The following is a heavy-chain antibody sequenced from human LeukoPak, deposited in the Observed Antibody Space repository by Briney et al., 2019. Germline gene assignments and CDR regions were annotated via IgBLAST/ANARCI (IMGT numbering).Heavy chain of an antibody. Sequence: GGSLRLSCAASGFTFSSYAMSWVRHAPGKGLEWVSAISGSGGSTYYADSVKGRFTISRDNSKTTLYLQMNSLRAEDTAAYYCAKDRRGSSWFDYWGQGTLVTVSS. V-gene: IGHV3-23*01. CDR2: ISGSGGST. CDR3: AKDRRGSSWFDY. J-gene: IGHJ4*02. CDR1: GFTFSSYA. D-gene: IGHD6-13*01.